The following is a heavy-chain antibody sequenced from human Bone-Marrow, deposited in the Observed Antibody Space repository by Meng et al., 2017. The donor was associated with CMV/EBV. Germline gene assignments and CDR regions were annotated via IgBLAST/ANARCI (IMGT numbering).Heavy chain of an antibody. V-gene: IGHV3-23*01. D-gene: IGHD6-13*01. CDR2: ISGSGGST. Sequence: LSLTCAASGFTFSSYAMSWVRQAPGKGLEWVSAISGSGGSTYYADSVKGRFTISRDNSKNTLYLQMNGLRAEDTAVYYCAKLLSIAAPIGDYYFDYWGQGTLVTVSS. CDR3: AKLLSIAAPIGDYYFDY. J-gene: IGHJ4*02. CDR1: GFTFSSYA.